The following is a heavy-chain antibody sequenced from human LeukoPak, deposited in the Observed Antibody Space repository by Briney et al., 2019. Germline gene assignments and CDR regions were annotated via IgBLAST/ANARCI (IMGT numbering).Heavy chain of an antibody. Sequence: PSETLSLTCTVSGGSISSSSHYWGWIRQPPGKGLEWIGNIYYSGSTYYNPSLKSRVTISVDTSKNQFSLKLSSVTAADTAVYYCARHVTNEYVWGSPPDYWGQGTLVTVS. J-gene: IGHJ4*02. D-gene: IGHD3-16*01. CDR2: IYYSGST. CDR1: GGSISSSSHY. V-gene: IGHV4-39*01. CDR3: ARHVTNEYVWGSPPDY.